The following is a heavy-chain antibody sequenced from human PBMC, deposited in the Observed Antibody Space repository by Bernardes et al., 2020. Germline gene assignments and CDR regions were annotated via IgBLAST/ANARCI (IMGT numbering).Heavy chain of an antibody. CDR3: ARVGRQSYYFDF. CDR2: INHSGST. V-gene: IGHV4-34*01. CDR1: GESFSAYY. J-gene: IGHJ4*02. Sequence: LSLPCAVYGESFSAYYWSWIRQPPGKWLEWIGEINHSGSTNYNPSLKSRVTISRDTSKNQFSLKLSSVTAADTALYYCARVGRQSYYFDFWGQGTLVTVSS.